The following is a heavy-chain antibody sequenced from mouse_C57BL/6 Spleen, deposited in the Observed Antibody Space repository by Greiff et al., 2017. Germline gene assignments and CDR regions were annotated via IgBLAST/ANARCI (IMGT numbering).Heavy chain of an antibody. CDR3: AREGRFITTVVATGYCDY. CDR1: GYTFTSYW. J-gene: IGHJ2*01. Sequence: QVQLQQPGTELVKPGASVKLSCKASGYTFTSYWMHWVKQRPGQGLEWIGNINPSNGGTNYNEKFKSKATLTVDKSSSTAYMQLSSLTSEDSAVYYCAREGRFITTVVATGYCDYWGQGTTLTVSS. D-gene: IGHD1-1*01. CDR2: INPSNGGT. V-gene: IGHV1-53*01.